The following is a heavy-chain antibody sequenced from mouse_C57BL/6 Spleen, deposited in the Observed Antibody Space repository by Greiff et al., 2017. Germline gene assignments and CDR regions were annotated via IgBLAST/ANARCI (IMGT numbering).Heavy chain of an antibody. V-gene: IGHV5-12*01. D-gene: IGHD2-14*01. CDR2: ISNGGGST. J-gene: IGHJ4*01. CDR1: GFTFSDYY. CDR3: ARQGTPSVYYDAMDY. Sequence: EVQLVESGGGLVQPGGSLKLSCAASGFTFSDYYMYWVRQTPEKRLEWVAYISNGGGSTYYPDTVKGRFTISRDNAKNTLYLQMSRLKSEDTAMYYCARQGTPSVYYDAMDYWGQGTSVTVSS.